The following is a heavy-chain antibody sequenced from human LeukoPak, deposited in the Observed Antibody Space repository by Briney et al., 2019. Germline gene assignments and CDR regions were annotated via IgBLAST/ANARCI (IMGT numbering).Heavy chain of an antibody. V-gene: IGHV4-39*01. J-gene: IGHJ3*02. CDR3: VRHCCSSPSKRTFDI. D-gene: IGHD2-15*01. CDR2: ISDGGST. Sequence: PSETLSLTCTVSGGSIRSSDYYWGCIRQSPGKGLERIGTISDGGSTYYNPSLKSRIIISVDTSKNQFSLQLSSVTAADTAVYYCVRHCCSSPSKRTFDIWGQGTLVAVSS. CDR1: GGSIRSSDYY.